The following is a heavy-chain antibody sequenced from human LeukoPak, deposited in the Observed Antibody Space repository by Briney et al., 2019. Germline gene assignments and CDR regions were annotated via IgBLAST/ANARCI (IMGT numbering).Heavy chain of an antibody. CDR3: ARRWWPCSRTSCYAGDAFDI. CDR1: GHSSTRDW. V-gene: IGHV5-51*01. Sequence: GESLHISCQASGHSSTRDWIGCVRPIPAKGREWIGIIYPADSAIRYSPSFQGQVTISADKTISTAYLQWNSLNASDTGMYYCARRWWPCSRTSCYAGDAFDIWGQGTMVTVSS. J-gene: IGHJ3*02. D-gene: IGHD2-2*01. CDR2: IYPADSAI.